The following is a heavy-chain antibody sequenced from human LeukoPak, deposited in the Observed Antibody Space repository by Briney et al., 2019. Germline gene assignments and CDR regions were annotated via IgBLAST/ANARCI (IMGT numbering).Heavy chain of an antibody. J-gene: IGHJ5*02. CDR3: ARASVIAAAGRWFDP. Sequence: ASVKVSCKASGGTFSSYAISWVRQAPGQGLEWMGGIIPIFGTANYAQKFQGRVTITADKSTSTAYMELSSLRSEDTAVYYCARASVIAAAGRWFDPWGQGTLVTVSS. D-gene: IGHD6-13*01. CDR2: IIPIFGTA. V-gene: IGHV1-69*06. CDR1: GGTFSSYA.